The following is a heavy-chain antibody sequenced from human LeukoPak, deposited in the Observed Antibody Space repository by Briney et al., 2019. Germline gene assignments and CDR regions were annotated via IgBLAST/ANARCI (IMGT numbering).Heavy chain of an antibody. Sequence: GASVKVSCKASGYTFTSYYMHWVRQAPGQGLEWMGIINPSGGSTSYAQKFQGRVTMTRDTSTSTVYMELSSLRSDDTAVYYCARDCGELRRDDAFDIWGQGTMVTVSS. CDR2: INPSGGST. CDR1: GYTFTSYY. J-gene: IGHJ3*02. CDR3: ARDCGELRRDDAFDI. D-gene: IGHD3-10*01. V-gene: IGHV1-46*01.